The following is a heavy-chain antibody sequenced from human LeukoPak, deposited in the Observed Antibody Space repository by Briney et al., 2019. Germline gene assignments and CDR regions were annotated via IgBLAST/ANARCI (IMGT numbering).Heavy chain of an antibody. CDR1: GFTFSTYW. CDR2: ISGSGGST. V-gene: IGHV3-23*01. J-gene: IGHJ4*02. D-gene: IGHD4-17*01. Sequence: GGSLRLSCAASGFTFSTYWMHWVRQIPGKGLEWVSAISGSGGSTYYADSVKGRFTISRDNSKNTLYLQMNSLRAEDTAVYYCAKDDYGDYVPYFDYWGQGTLVTVSS. CDR3: AKDDYGDYVPYFDY.